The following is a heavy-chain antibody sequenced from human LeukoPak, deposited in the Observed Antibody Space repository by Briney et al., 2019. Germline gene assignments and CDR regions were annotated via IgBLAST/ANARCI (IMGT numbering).Heavy chain of an antibody. Sequence: PGGSLRLSCAASGFTFSTFAMIWVRQPPGKGLEWVSSIFPSGGEIHYTDSVRGRFTISRDNSKNTLFLQMNSLRAEDTAVYYCARDLMSYPDYWGQGTLVTVSS. D-gene: IGHD2-8*01. CDR2: IFPSGGEI. J-gene: IGHJ4*02. CDR1: GFTFSTFA. CDR3: ARDLMSYPDY. V-gene: IGHV3-23*01.